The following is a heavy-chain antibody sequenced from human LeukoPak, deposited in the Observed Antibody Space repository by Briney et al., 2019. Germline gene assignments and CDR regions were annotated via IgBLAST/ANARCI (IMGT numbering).Heavy chain of an antibody. Sequence: GGSLRLSCAASGFTFSSYWMSWVRQAPGKGLVWVSRIKSDGSRTSYADSVKGRFTISRDNAKNTLYLQMNSLRAEDTAVYYCARGGDQIAAAATGGDWFDPWGQGTLVTVSS. CDR1: GFTFSSYW. D-gene: IGHD6-13*01. V-gene: IGHV3-74*01. J-gene: IGHJ5*02. CDR3: ARGGDQIAAAATGGDWFDP. CDR2: IKSDGSRT.